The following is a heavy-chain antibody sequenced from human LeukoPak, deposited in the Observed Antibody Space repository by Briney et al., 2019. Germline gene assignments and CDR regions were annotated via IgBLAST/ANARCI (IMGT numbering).Heavy chain of an antibody. D-gene: IGHD6-6*01. CDR2: MDPNSGNT. Sequence: ASVKVSCKASGYTFTSYDINWVRQATGQGLEWMGWMDPNSGNTGYAQKFQGRVTMTRDTSTSTVYMELSSLRSEDTAVYYCARDSSSSHLYYYGMDVWGQGTTVTVSS. V-gene: IGHV1-8*01. CDR3: ARDSSSSHLYYYGMDV. CDR1: GYTFTSYD. J-gene: IGHJ6*02.